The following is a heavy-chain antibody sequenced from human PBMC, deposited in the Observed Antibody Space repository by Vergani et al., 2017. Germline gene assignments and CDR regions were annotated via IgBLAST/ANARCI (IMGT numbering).Heavy chain of an antibody. Sequence: QVQLVESGGGLVKPGWSLRLSCAASGFTFSDHYMSWVRQAPGKGLEWISYMSSGDSIYYADSVKGRFTVSRDNTKNTLYLQMNSLRAEDTAVYYCARETDTGSSVSYNYYAMDVWGQGTTVSVSS. D-gene: IGHD3-9*01. CDR3: ARETDTGSSVSYNYYAMDV. CDR1: GFTFSDHY. CDR2: MSSGDSI. J-gene: IGHJ6*02. V-gene: IGHV3-11*04.